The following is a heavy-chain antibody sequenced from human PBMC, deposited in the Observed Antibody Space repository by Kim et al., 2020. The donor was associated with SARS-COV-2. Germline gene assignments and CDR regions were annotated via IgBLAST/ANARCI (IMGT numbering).Heavy chain of an antibody. J-gene: IGHJ3*01. CDR2: IYHGGST. Sequence: SETLSLTCAVSGGFISSGDWWTWVRQPPGKGLEWIGEIYHGGSTNYNASLKSRLTISVDKSKNEFSLKLTSVTAADTAVYYCARALDMVRGVVNGLDFWGQGTVVIVSS. CDR1: GGFISSGDW. V-gene: IGHV4-4*02. D-gene: IGHD3-10*01. CDR3: ARALDMVRGVVNGLDF.